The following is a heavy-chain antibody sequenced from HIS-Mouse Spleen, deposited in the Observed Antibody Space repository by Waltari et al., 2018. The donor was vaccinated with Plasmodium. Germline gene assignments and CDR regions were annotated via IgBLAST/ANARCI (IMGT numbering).Heavy chain of an antibody. CDR2: IKQDGSEK. Sequence: EVQLVESGGGLVQPGGSPRLSCAASVFTFSSYWMSWVRQAPGKGLEWVANIKQDGSEKYYVDSVKGRFTISRDNAKNSLYLQMNSLRAEDTAVYYCASSWYWYFDLWGRGTLVTVSS. CDR3: ASSWYWYFDL. V-gene: IGHV3-7*01. J-gene: IGHJ2*01. CDR1: VFTFSSYW. D-gene: IGHD6-13*01.